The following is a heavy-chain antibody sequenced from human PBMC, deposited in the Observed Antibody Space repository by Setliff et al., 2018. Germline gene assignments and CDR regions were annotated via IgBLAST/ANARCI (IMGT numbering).Heavy chain of an antibody. CDR3: VKDPSVYGADSGSI. CDR1: GFTFCRYA. V-gene: IGHV3-64D*09. J-gene: IGHJ3*02. Sequence: GGSLRLSCSASGFTFCRYAMHWVRQAPRKGLESVSAISSTGIPIYYADSVKARFTISRDDAQNTLYLQMSSLRTDDTAVYYCVKDPSVYGADSGSIWGQGTMVTVSS. D-gene: IGHD2-21*02. CDR2: ISSTGIPI.